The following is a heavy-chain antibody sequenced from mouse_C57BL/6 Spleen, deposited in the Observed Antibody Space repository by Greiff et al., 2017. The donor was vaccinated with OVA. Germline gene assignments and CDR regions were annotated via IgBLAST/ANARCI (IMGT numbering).Heavy chain of an antibody. J-gene: IGHJ2*01. CDR2: IDPSDSYT. CDR3: ARGWLLGGYYFDY. CDR1: GYTFTSYW. V-gene: IGHV1-69*01. Sequence: QVQLKQPGAELVMPGASVKLSCKASGYTFTSYWMHWVKQRPGQGLEWIGEIDPSDSYTNYNQKFKGKSTLTVDKSSSTAYMQLSSLTSEDSAVYYCARGWLLGGYYFDYWGQGTTLTVSS. D-gene: IGHD2-3*01.